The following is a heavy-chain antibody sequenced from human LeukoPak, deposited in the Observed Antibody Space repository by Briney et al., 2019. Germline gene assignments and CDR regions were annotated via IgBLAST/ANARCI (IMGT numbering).Heavy chain of an antibody. D-gene: IGHD3-3*01. Sequence: ASVTVSCKASVYTFTSNNINWRRHPPAQGLEWMGWMNPKSGKSDYAQKFQNRLTMTRDTSSNKDYMELSGLMSDATAVFYFARGIGRGCYDFWSGYYYYYYMDGWLKGTTVSVSS. CDR1: VYTFTSNN. CDR2: MNPKSGKS. J-gene: IGHJ6*03. CDR3: ARGIGRGCYDFWSGYYYYYYMDG. V-gene: IGHV1-8*02.